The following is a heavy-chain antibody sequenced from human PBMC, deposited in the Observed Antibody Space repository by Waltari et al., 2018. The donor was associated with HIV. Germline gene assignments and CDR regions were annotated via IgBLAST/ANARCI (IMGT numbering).Heavy chain of an antibody. CDR3: ARVKIVGNWFDP. V-gene: IGHV4-30-4*01. CDR2: MYYSGST. D-gene: IGHD1-26*01. CDR1: GGSITSGAYY. J-gene: IGHJ5*02. Sequence: QVQLQESGPGLVKPSQTLSLTCTVSGGSITSGAYYWSWIRQPPGKGLEWIGYMYYSGSTYSNPSLKSRVTISVDTSKNQFSLKLSSVTAADTAVYYCARVKIVGNWFDPWGQGTLVTVSS.